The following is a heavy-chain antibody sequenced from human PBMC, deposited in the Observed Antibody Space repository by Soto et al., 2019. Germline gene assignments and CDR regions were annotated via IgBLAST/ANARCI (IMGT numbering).Heavy chain of an antibody. CDR1: GGSIRTSRYY. J-gene: IGHJ4*02. V-gene: IGHV4-39*01. D-gene: IGHD4-17*01. CDR3: ARRAYGGDSVDY. Sequence: SETLSLICTVSGGSIRTSRYYWGWIRQPPGKGLEWIGNIYYSGSTYYNPSLKSRVTISVDTSKSQFSLKLTSVTAAGTAIYYSARRAYGGDSVDYWGQGTLVTVSS. CDR2: IYYSGST.